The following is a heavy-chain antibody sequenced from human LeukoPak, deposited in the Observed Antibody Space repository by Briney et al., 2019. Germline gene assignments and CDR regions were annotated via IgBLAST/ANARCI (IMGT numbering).Heavy chain of an antibody. V-gene: IGHV4-34*01. J-gene: IGHJ3*02. CDR3: ARGFDGGLRFLEWLSRTNDAFDI. CDR1: GGSFSGYY. CDR2: INHSGST. D-gene: IGHD3-3*01. Sequence: SETLFLTCAVYGGSFSGYYWSWIRQPPGKGLEWIGEINHSGSTKYNPSLSRPVTISVDTSKNTFCLKQSSVTAADTAVYYCARGFDGGLRFLEWLSRTNDAFDIWGQGTMVTLSS.